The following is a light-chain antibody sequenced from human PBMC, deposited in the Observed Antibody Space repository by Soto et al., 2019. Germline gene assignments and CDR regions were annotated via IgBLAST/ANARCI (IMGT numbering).Light chain of an antibody. J-gene: IGLJ2*01. V-gene: IGLV3-25*02. CDR1: GLPRAY. CDR2: KDS. CDR3: QSIDSSGTVV. Sequence: SYELTQPPSVSVSPGQTARITCSGDGLPRAYTYWYQQKPGQAPVLVIFKDSERPSGIPERFSGSSSRTTVTLTISGVQAEDEADYYCQSIDSSGTVVFGGGTKLTVL.